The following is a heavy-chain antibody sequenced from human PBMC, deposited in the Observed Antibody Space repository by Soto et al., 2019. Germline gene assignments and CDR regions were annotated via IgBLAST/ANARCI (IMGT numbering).Heavy chain of an antibody. CDR1: GDSVSSNSVA. Sequence: SQTLSLTCAISGDSVSSNSVAWNSIRQSPSRGLEWLGRTYYRSKWYNDYGVTVKGRITINPDTSKNQFSLQLNSVTPEDTAVYYCARGRFTSFGIWGQGTMVTVSS. J-gene: IGHJ3*02. D-gene: IGHD3-10*01. CDR3: ARGRFTSFGI. CDR2: TYYRSKWYN. V-gene: IGHV6-1*01.